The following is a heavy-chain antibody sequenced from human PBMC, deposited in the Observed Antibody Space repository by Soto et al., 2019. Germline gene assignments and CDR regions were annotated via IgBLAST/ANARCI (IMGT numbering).Heavy chain of an antibody. CDR2: ISSGGSI. Sequence: GGSLRLSCEASGFTVSDNYMSWVRQAPGKGLEWVSVISSGGSIFYADSVKGRFAISRDNFKNTLYLRMNSLRAEDTAVYYCARGFPTMTYYGEFYFDYWGQGTRVTVSS. J-gene: IGHJ4*02. CDR1: GFTVSDNY. D-gene: IGHD3-10*01. CDR3: ARGFPTMTYYGEFYFDY. V-gene: IGHV3-53*01.